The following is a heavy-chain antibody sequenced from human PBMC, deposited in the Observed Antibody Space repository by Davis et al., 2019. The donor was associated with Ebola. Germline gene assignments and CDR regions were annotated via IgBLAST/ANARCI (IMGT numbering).Heavy chain of an antibody. J-gene: IGHJ4*02. Sequence: AASVKVSCKASGYTFTSYAMHWVRQAPGQRLEWMGWINAGNGNTKYSQKFQGRVTITRDTSTSTAYMELRSLRSDDTAVYYCARVYYGSGSYYNVGLDYWGQGTLVTVSS. V-gene: IGHV1-3*01. D-gene: IGHD3-10*01. CDR3: ARVYYGSGSYYNVGLDY. CDR1: GYTFTSYA. CDR2: INAGNGNT.